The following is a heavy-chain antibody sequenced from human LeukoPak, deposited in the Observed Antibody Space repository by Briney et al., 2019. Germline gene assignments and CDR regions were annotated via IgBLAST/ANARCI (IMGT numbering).Heavy chain of an antibody. V-gene: IGHV4-61*02. Sequence: SQTLSLTCSVSGGSISSSNYYWSWIRQPAGKGLEWIGRIYTSESTNYNPSLKSRVSISVDKSKNQFSLKLTSVTAADTAMYYCARKQHLEPSSYYYYYMDVWGKGTTVTVS. CDR2: IYTSEST. CDR1: GGSISSSNYY. CDR3: ARKQHLEPSSYYYYYMDV. J-gene: IGHJ6*03. D-gene: IGHD6-13*01.